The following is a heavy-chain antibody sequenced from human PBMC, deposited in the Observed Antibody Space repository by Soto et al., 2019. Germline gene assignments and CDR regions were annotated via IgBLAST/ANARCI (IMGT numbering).Heavy chain of an antibody. J-gene: IGHJ5*02. Sequence: EVQLLESGGGLVQPGGSLRLSCAASGCTFSSYAMSWVRQAPGKGLVWVSGISGSGGSTYYADSVKGRFTISRDNSKNTLYLQMNSLRAEDTAVYYCARDRDSSNWYTPGDWFDPWGQGTLVTVSS. CDR1: GCTFSSYA. D-gene: IGHD6-13*01. CDR2: ISGSGGST. CDR3: ARDRDSSNWYTPGDWFDP. V-gene: IGHV3-23*01.